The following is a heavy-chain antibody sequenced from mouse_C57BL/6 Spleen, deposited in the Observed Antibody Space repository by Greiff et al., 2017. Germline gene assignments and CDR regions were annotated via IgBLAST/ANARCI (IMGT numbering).Heavy chain of an antibody. J-gene: IGHJ1*03. CDR2: IRNKANGYTT. Sequence: EVKLVESGGGLVQPGGSLSLSCAASGFTFTDYYMSWVRQPPGKALEWLGFIRNKANGYTTEYSASVKGRFTISRDNSQSTLYLQVNALRTEDSATYYGERYTPPYYYSSHSYFDVWGTGTTVTVSS. CDR1: GFTFTDYY. V-gene: IGHV7-3*01. D-gene: IGHD2-5*01. CDR3: ERYTPPYYYSSHSYFDV.